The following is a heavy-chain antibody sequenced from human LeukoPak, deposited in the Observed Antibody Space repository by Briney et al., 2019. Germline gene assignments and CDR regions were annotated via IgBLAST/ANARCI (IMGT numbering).Heavy chain of an antibody. CDR3: ALRIKPNGLDYFDY. V-gene: IGHV3-30*02. Sequence: GGSLRLSCAASGFTFSSYGMHWVRQAPGKGLEWVAFIRYDGSNKYYADSVKGRFTISRDNSKNTLYLQMNSLRAEDTAVYYCALRIKPNGLDYFDYWGQGTLVTVSS. D-gene: IGHD3-16*01. CDR2: IRYDGSNK. CDR1: GFTFSSYG. J-gene: IGHJ4*02.